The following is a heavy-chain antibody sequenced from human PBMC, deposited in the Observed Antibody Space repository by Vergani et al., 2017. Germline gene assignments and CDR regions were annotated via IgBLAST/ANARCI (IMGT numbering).Heavy chain of an antibody. D-gene: IGHD3-22*01. CDR2: ISGRSNYI. J-gene: IGHJ4*02. CDR1: GFSFSTYS. V-gene: IGHV3-21*06. CDR3: ARKKYYDSKDYYQVEPFDY. Sequence: EVQLQESGGGLVKPGGSLRDSCAASGFSFSTYSINWVRQAPGKGLEWVSSISGRSNYIYYADSLKGRFTISRDNSKNSVYLQMNSLRAEDTAIYYCARKKYYDSKDYYQVEPFDYWGQGTLVTVSS.